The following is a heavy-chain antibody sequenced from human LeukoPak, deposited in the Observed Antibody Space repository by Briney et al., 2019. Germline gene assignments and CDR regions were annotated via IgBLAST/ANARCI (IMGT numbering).Heavy chain of an antibody. Sequence: GGSLRLSCAASGFTFSDYYMSWLRQAPGKGLEWVSYISSSSSYTNYADSVKGRFTIYRDNAKNSLYLQMNSLRAEDTAVYYCARSKDYGDYVFDYWGQGTLVTVSS. D-gene: IGHD4-17*01. CDR3: ARSKDYGDYVFDY. CDR2: ISSSSSYT. V-gene: IGHV3-11*06. J-gene: IGHJ4*02. CDR1: GFTFSDYY.